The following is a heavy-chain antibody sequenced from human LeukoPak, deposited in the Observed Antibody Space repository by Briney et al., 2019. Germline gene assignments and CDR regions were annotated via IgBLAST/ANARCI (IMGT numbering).Heavy chain of an antibody. J-gene: IGHJ4*02. Sequence: GGSLRLSCAASGFTFSSHWMTWVRQAPRKGLQWVASVKPDGGDKYYVDAVKSRFIISRDNAKNSLFLQMSSLQAEDMAVYYCARHSDRRDDFWGQGSLVTVSS. CDR2: VKPDGGDK. CDR1: GFTFSSHW. D-gene: IGHD3-10*01. V-gene: IGHV3-7*05. CDR3: ARHSDRRDDF.